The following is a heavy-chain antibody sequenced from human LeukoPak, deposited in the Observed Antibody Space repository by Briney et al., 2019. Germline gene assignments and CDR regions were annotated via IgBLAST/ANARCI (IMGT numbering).Heavy chain of an antibody. Sequence: GGSLRLSCATSGFTFSSYAMSWVRQGPGKGLEWVSAISGSGRSTYYADSVKGRFTISRDNSKNTLYLQMNSLRAEDTAVYYCAKGGLGYYFDYWGQGTLVTVSS. J-gene: IGHJ4*02. D-gene: IGHD7-27*01. CDR2: ISGSGRST. V-gene: IGHV3-23*01. CDR1: GFTFSSYA. CDR3: AKGGLGYYFDY.